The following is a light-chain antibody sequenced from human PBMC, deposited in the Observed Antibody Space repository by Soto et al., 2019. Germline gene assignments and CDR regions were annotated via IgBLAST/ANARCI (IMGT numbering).Light chain of an antibody. V-gene: IGLV1-40*01. Sequence: QLVLTQPPSVSGAPGQRVTISCTGSSSNIGAGYDVHWYQQRPGTAPKLLIFGNINRPSGVPDRFSGSKSGISASLAITGLQAEDEADYYCHSYDSSLSASVFGAGTKLTVL. CDR2: GNI. CDR3: HSYDSSLSASV. CDR1: SSNIGAGYD. J-gene: IGLJ1*01.